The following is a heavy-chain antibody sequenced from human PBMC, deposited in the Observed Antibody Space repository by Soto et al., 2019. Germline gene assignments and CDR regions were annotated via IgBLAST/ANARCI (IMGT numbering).Heavy chain of an antibody. Sequence: EVQLVESGGGLVEPGKSLRLSCVVSGFTYEDFAMQWVRQAPGKGLEWVSGISWHSASTGYAGSVTGRFTCARDNAKNSLYFQIRNLEGDDSGMYYCVKDFRRYTNGLDVWGPGSWVTVSS. CDR1: GFTYEDFA. CDR2: ISWHSAST. CDR3: VKDFRRYTNGLDV. D-gene: IGHD5-18*01. V-gene: IGHV3-9*01. J-gene: IGHJ6*02.